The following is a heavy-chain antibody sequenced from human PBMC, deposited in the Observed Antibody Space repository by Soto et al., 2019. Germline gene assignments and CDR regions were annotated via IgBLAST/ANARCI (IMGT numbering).Heavy chain of an antibody. V-gene: IGHV3-30-3*01. Sequence: GGSLRLSCAASGFTFSSYAMHWVRQAPGKGLEWVAVISYDGSNKYYADSVKGRFTIPRDNSKNTLYLQMNSLRAEDTAVYYCARRITMIVVVEDEAFDIWGQGTMVTVSS. CDR3: ARRITMIVVVEDEAFDI. CDR2: ISYDGSNK. J-gene: IGHJ3*02. D-gene: IGHD3-22*01. CDR1: GFTFSSYA.